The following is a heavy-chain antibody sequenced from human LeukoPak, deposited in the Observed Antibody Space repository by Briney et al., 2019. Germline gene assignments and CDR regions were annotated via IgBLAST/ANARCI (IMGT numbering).Heavy chain of an antibody. J-gene: IGHJ4*02. D-gene: IGHD3-22*01. CDR1: GVTFSTYW. CDR2: INSEGSTI. V-gene: IGHV3-74*01. Sequence: PGGSLRLSCAGSGVTFSTYWMHWVRQAPGKGVVWVSRINSEGSTINYADSVKGRFTISRDNAKNTLFLQMNSLRAEDTAVYYCARISSDSISYYDHWGQGTLVTVSS. CDR3: ARISSDSISYYDH.